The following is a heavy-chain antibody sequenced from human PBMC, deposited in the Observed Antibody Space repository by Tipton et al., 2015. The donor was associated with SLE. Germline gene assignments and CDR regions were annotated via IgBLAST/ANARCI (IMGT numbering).Heavy chain of an antibody. V-gene: IGHV1-2*06. CDR2: VNPNNGAT. CDR1: GYTFTAYF. CDR3: ARDPLPSVPGSRY. D-gene: IGHD6-19*01. Sequence: QSGPEVKKPGASVKVSCKTSGYTFTAYFMHWVRQAPGQRPEWMGRVNPNNGATSYAQKFQGRVTMTRDTSISTAYMDLSGLRSDDTAVYYCARDPLPSVPGSRYWGQGTLVTVSS. J-gene: IGHJ4*02.